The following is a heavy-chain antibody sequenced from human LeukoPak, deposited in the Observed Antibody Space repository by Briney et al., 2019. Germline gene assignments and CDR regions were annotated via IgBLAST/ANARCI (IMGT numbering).Heavy chain of an antibody. D-gene: IGHD6-13*01. CDR3: ATRVTADSYDASDI. Sequence: GGSLRLSCAASGFIFRSFSMTWVRQAPGKGLEWVASISSTSNHKYHADSVKGRFTISRDNDKNSLYLQMNSLRAEDTALYYCATRVTADSYDASDIWGQGTMVTVSS. J-gene: IGHJ3*02. V-gene: IGHV3-21*06. CDR1: GFIFRSFS. CDR2: ISSTSNHK.